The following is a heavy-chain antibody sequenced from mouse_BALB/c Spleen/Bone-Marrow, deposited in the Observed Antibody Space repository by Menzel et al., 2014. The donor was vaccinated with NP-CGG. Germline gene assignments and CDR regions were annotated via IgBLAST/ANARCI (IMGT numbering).Heavy chain of an antibody. Sequence: EVQLVESGGGLVKLGWSLKLSCAASGFTFSSYYMSWVRQTPEKRLELVAAINSNGGSAYYPDTVKGRFTISRDNAKNTLFLQMSSLKSEDTALYYCARHGGFGNYFDYWGQGTTLTVSS. D-gene: IGHD1-1*02. CDR3: ARHGGFGNYFDY. CDR1: GFTFSSYY. CDR2: INSNGGSA. V-gene: IGHV5-6-2*01. J-gene: IGHJ2*01.